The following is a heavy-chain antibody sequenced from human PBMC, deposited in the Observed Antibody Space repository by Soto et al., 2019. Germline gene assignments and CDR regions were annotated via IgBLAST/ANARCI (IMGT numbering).Heavy chain of an antibody. Sequence: GWSLRLSCAASGFTFSSYWMSWVRQAPGKGLEWVANIKQDGSEKYYVDSVKGRFTISRDNAKNSLYLQMNSLRAEDTAVYYCARDQGIYDFWSGWTLGWFDPWGQGTMVTVS. CDR1: GFTFSSYW. CDR3: ARDQGIYDFWSGWTLGWFDP. V-gene: IGHV3-7*01. CDR2: IKQDGSEK. J-gene: IGHJ5*02. D-gene: IGHD3-3*01.